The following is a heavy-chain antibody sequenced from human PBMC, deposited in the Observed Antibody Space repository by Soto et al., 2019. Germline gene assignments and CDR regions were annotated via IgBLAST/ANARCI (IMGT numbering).Heavy chain of an antibody. CDR3: ARDRDSSVWGGGAFDI. D-gene: IGHD6-19*01. CDR1: GFTFSSYA. V-gene: IGHV3-30-3*01. CDR2: ISYDGSNK. Sequence: PGGSLRLSCAASGFTFSSYAMHWVRQAPGKGLEWVAVISYDGSNKYYADSVKGRFTISRDNSKNTLYLQMNSLRAEDTAVYYCARDRDSSVWGGGAFDIWGQGTMVTVSS. J-gene: IGHJ3*02.